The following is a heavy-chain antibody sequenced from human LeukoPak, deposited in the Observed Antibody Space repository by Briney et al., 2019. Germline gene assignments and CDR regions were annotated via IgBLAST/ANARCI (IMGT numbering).Heavy chain of an antibody. Sequence: GSLRLSCAASGFTFSSYAMSWVRQAPGKGLEWIGYIYYSGSTNYNPSLKSRVTISINTSKNQFSLKLSSVTAADTAVYYCARHAMAGGQLTRNWFDPWGQGTLVTVSS. V-gene: IGHV4-59*08. CDR1: GFTFSSYA. CDR3: ARHAMAGGQLTRNWFDP. D-gene: IGHD2-2*01. J-gene: IGHJ5*02. CDR2: IYYSGST.